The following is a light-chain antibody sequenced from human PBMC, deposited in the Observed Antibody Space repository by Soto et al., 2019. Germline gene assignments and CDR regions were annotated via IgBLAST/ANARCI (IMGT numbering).Light chain of an antibody. CDR2: AAS. CDR3: QQTFTSPWT. Sequence: DIQMTQSPSSLSASVGDRVTITCRASQAISSYLNWYQQIPGKAPKLLIYAASSLQSGVPSRFSGSGSGTDFTLTISSLQREDFATYYCQQTFTSPWTFGQGTKVEIE. V-gene: IGKV1-39*01. J-gene: IGKJ1*01. CDR1: QAISSY.